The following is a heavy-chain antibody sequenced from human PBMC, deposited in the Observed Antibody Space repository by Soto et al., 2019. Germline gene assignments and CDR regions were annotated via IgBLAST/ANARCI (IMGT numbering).Heavy chain of an antibody. Sequence: SETLSLTCTVSGGSISSSSYYWGWIRKPPGKGLEWIGSIYYSGSTYYNPSLKSRVTISVDTSTNQFSLKLSSVTAADTAVYYCAKKIRELWFGSGGDYGMGVWGQGSTV. V-gene: IGHV4-39*01. J-gene: IGHJ6*02. CDR1: GGSISSSSYY. CDR3: AKKIRELWFGSGGDYGMGV. CDR2: IYYSGST. D-gene: IGHD3-10*01.